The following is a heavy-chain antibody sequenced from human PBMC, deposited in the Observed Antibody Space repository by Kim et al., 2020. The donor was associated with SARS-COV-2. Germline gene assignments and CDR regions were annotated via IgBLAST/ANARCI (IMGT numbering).Heavy chain of an antibody. CDR3: ARDRSPSWFDP. Sequence: KYYAVSVKGRFPTSRHNSTHTLYLQMNSLRPEDTAVYYCARDRSPSWFDPWGQGTLVTVSS. V-gene: IGHV3-30*01. CDR2: K. J-gene: IGHJ5*02.